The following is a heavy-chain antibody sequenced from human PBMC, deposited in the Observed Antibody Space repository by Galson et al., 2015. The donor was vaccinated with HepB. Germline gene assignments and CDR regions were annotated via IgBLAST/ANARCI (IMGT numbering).Heavy chain of an antibody. CDR3: AKQRHGGGIYDY. CDR1: GLTFSNYA. Sequence: SLRLSCAASGLTFSNYAMSWVRQAPGKGLEWVSSISGSGGVTYHADCGKGRFTTSRDNSQNTLYLQMNSLRAEDTAIYYCAKQRHGGGIYDYWGQGTPVTVSS. D-gene: IGHD4-23*01. V-gene: IGHV3-23*01. J-gene: IGHJ4*02. CDR2: ISGSGGVT.